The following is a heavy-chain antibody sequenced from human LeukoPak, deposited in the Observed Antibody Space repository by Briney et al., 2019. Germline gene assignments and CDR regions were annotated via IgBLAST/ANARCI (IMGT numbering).Heavy chain of an antibody. CDR1: GYTFTSYD. D-gene: IGHD2-2*01. CDR3: ARGGYCSSTSCYGCYYYMDV. V-gene: IGHV1-8*01. CDR2: MNPNSGNT. J-gene: IGHJ6*03. Sequence: ASVKVSCKASGYTFTSYDINWVRQATGQGLEWMGWMNPNSGNTGYAQKFQGRVTMTRNTSISTAYMELSSLRSEDTAVYYCARGGYCSSTSCYGCYYYMDVWGKGTTVTISS.